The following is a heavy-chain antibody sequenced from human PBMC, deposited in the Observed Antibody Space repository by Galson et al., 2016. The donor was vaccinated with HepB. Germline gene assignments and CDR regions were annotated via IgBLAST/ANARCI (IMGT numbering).Heavy chain of an antibody. CDR2: VHYSGIT. CDR3: ARDGRAWVGLDV. J-gene: IGHJ6*02. CDR1: GASISGHY. V-gene: IGHV4-59*11. D-gene: IGHD3/OR15-3a*01. Sequence: ETLSLTCAVSGASISGHYWSWIRQPPGKGLEWIGYVHYSGITNYKPSLKSRVSISIDTSKTHLSLRLTSLTVADTAIYYCARDGRAWVGLDVWGQGTTVTVSS.